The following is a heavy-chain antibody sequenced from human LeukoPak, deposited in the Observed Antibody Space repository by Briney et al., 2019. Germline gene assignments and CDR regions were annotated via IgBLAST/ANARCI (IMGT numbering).Heavy chain of an antibody. J-gene: IGHJ4*02. V-gene: IGHV3-9*01. Sequence: GGSLRLSCAASGFTFDDYAMHWVRQAPGEGLEWVSGISWNSGSIGYADSVKGRFTISRDNAKNSLYLQMNSLRAEDTALYYCAKDTDSSSWYYFDYWGQGTLVTVSS. CDR1: GFTFDDYA. CDR2: ISWNSGSI. CDR3: AKDTDSSSWYYFDY. D-gene: IGHD6-13*01.